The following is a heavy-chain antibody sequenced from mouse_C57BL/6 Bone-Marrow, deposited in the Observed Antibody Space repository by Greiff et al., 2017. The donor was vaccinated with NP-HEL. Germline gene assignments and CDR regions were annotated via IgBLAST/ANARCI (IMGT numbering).Heavy chain of an antibody. CDR3: ARNLMDY. Sequence: EVQLQQSGPELVKPGASVKISCKASGYTFTDYYMNWVKQSHGKSLEWIGDINPNNGGTSYNQKFKGKATLTVDKSSSTAYMELRSLTSEDSAVYYWARNLMDYWGQGTSVTVSS. CDR1: GYTFTDYY. J-gene: IGHJ4*01. CDR2: INPNNGGT. V-gene: IGHV1-26*01.